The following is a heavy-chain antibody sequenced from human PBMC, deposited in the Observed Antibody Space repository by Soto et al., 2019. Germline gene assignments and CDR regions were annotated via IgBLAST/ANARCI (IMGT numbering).Heavy chain of an antibody. CDR3: AREAAAERNYYGLDV. V-gene: IGHV1-18*04. Sequence: QVQLVQSGPEVRKPGASVKVSCKASGYIFSRYGISWVRQAPGQGLEWMAWISGYNGNTKFGERVQGRVNVTTDTSTSTAYMELRRLRSDYTAVYYCAREAAAERNYYGLDVWGQGTTVIVSS. CDR1: GYIFSRYG. J-gene: IGHJ6*02. D-gene: IGHD6-13*01. CDR2: ISGYNGNT.